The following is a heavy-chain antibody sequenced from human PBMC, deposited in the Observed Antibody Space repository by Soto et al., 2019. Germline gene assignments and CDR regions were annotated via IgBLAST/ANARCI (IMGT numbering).Heavy chain of an antibody. CDR1: GFSLSTSGVG. CDR2: IYWDDDK. CDR3: ARDSSGWYGFDY. D-gene: IGHD6-19*01. V-gene: IGHV2-5*02. J-gene: IGHJ4*02. Sequence: VSGPTLVNPTQTLTPTCTFSGFSLSTSGVGVGWIRQPPGKALEWLALIYWDDDKRYSPSLKSRLTITKDTSKNQVVLTMTNMDPVDTATYYCARDSSGWYGFDYWGQGTLVTVSS.